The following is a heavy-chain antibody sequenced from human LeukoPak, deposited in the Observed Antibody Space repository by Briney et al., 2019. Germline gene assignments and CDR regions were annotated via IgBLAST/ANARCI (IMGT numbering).Heavy chain of an antibody. J-gene: IGHJ6*02. Sequence: KPSETLSLTCTVSGDSFTSTDDFWGWIRQPPGKGLEWIGSINYSGKTYYNPSLKSRVIISVDTSKNQVSLRLSSVTAADTAVYYCARSSYSSGRYGGLDVWGQGTTVTVFS. D-gene: IGHD3-22*01. CDR3: ARSSYSSGRYGGLDV. CDR2: INYSGKT. CDR1: GDSFTSTDDF. V-gene: IGHV4-39*01.